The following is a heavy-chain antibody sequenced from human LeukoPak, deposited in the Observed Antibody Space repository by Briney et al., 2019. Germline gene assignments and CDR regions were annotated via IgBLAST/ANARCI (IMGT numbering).Heavy chain of an antibody. CDR1: GGSISSSSYY. CDR2: IYYSGST. V-gene: IGHV4-39*07. D-gene: IGHD3-22*01. Sequence: SETLSLTCTVSGGSISSSSYYWGWIRQPPGKGLEWIGSIYYSGSTYYNPSLKSRVTISVDTSKNQFSLKLSSVTAADTAVYYCASRDYDSSGYYDPHFDYWGQGTLVTVSS. J-gene: IGHJ4*02. CDR3: ASRDYDSSGYYDPHFDY.